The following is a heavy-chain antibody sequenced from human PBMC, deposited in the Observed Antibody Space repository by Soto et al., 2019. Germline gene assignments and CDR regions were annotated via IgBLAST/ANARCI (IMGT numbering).Heavy chain of an antibody. V-gene: IGHV4-39*01. D-gene: IGHD3-10*01. CDR1: GASINNFAYY. CDR3: ARRERYYGSPGWFDP. CDR2: VYYNENT. Sequence: LSLTCSVSGASINNFAYYWGWIRQPPGKGLEWIGTVYYNENTYYNPSLKSRVAISVDTAKNQFSLNLRSVTAADTAIYFCARRERYYGSPGWFDPWGQGTLVTVSS. J-gene: IGHJ5*01.